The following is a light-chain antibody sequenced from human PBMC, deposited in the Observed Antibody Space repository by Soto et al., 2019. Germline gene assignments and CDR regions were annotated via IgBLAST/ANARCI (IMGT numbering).Light chain of an antibody. CDR2: EVS. CDR1: SGDIGSYNR. CDR3: SSYTSSSTPYV. J-gene: IGLJ1*01. V-gene: IGLV2-14*01. Sequence: QSVLTQPASVSGSPGQSITISCTGTSGDIGSYNRVSWYQQHPGKAPKLIIYEVSNRPSGVSNRFSGSKSGNTASLTISGLQAEDEADYYCSSYTSSSTPYVFGTGTKVT.